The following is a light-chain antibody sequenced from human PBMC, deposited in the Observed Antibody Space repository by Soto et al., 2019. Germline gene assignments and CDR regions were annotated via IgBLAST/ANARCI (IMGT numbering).Light chain of an antibody. J-gene: IGKJ5*01. CDR3: KQYTGPPTT. Sequence: EIVLTQSPATLSLSPGERATLSCRASQSVSSYLAWYQQKPGQAPRLLIYDASTRAAGIQDRFSGSGSGTDFTLTITRLEPEDSAVYFCKQYTGPPTTFGQGTRLEIK. CDR1: QSVSSY. V-gene: IGKV3-11*01. CDR2: DAS.